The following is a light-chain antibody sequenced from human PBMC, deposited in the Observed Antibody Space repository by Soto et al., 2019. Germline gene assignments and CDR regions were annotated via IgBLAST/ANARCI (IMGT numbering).Light chain of an antibody. Sequence: AIRMTQSPSSFSASTGDRVTITCRASQGISSYLAWYQQKPGKAPKLLIYAASTLQSGVPSRFSGSVSGTDFTLTISRLQSEDFATYYCQQYYSYPLTFGGGTKVEIK. CDR1: QGISSY. CDR2: AAS. CDR3: QQYYSYPLT. V-gene: IGKV1-8*01. J-gene: IGKJ4*01.